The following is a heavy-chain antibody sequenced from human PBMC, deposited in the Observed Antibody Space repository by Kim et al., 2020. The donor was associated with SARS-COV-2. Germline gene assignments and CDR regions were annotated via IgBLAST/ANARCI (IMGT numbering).Heavy chain of an antibody. CDR2: IYYSGST. V-gene: IGHV4-39*01. CDR3: ARLGSDYYDSSGYYYLNY. Sequence: SETLSLTCTVSGGSIRSSSYYWGWIRQPPGKGLEWIGSIYYSGSTYYNPSLKSRVTISVDTSKNQFSLKLSSVTAADTAVYYCARLGSDYYDSSGYYYLNYWGQGTLVTVSS. CDR1: GGSIRSSSYY. J-gene: IGHJ4*02. D-gene: IGHD3-22*01.